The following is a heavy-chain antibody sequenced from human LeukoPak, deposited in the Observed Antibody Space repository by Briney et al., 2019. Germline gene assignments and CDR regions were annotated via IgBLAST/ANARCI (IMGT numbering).Heavy chain of an antibody. J-gene: IGHJ4*02. CDR1: GFTFSSYG. Sequence: PGGSLRLSCAASGFTFSSYGMNWVRQAPGKGLEWVAFTRYDEDNKYYADSVKGRFTISRDNSKNTLYLQMNSLRAEDTAVYYCAKDNTIYDILTGYYLDYWGQGTLVTVSS. CDR2: TRYDEDNK. CDR3: AKDNTIYDILTGYYLDY. D-gene: IGHD3-9*01. V-gene: IGHV3-30*02.